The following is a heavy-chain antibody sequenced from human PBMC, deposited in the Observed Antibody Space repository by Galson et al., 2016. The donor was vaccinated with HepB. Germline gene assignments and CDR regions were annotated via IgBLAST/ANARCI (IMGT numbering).Heavy chain of an antibody. V-gene: IGHV3-7*03. Sequence: SLRLSCAASGFTFSRFWMNWVRQAPGKGLEWVASIKEDGSKTFYVDSVKGRFTMSRDNVEESVSLQMNSLRAEDTAVYYCANFGDEAAWNFHHWGQGTLVTVCS. CDR3: ANFGDEAAWNFHH. CDR2: IKEDGSKT. D-gene: IGHD3-10*01. CDR1: GFTFSRFW. J-gene: IGHJ1*01.